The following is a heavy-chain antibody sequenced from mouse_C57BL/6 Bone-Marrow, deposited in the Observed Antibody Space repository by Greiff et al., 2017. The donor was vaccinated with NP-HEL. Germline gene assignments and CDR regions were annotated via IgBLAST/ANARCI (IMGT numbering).Heavy chain of an antibody. CDR2: ISSGGDYI. CDR1: GFTFSSYA. V-gene: IGHV5-9-1*02. CDR3: TRDDGYGFAY. D-gene: IGHD2-2*01. J-gene: IGHJ3*01. Sequence: EVMLVESGEGLVKPGGSLKLSCAASGFTFSSYAMSWVRQTPEKRLEWVAYISSGGDYIYYADTVKGRFTISRDNARNTLYLQMSSLKSEDTAMYYCTRDDGYGFAYWGQGTLVTVSA.